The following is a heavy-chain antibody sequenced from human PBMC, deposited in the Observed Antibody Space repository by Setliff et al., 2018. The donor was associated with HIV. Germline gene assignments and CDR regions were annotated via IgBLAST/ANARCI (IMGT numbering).Heavy chain of an antibody. CDR3: ATSIEMATIGPGY. V-gene: IGHV3-49*04. CDR2: IRNAPYGATT. Sequence: PGGSLRLSCTGSGFIFADYTVTWVRQAPGKGLQWVGYIRNAPYGATTQYAAAIKGRFTISRDDLKSITYLHMSRLKSEDTAVYYCATSIEMATIGPGYWGQGTLVTVSS. CDR1: GFIFADYT. J-gene: IGHJ4*02. D-gene: IGHD5-12*01.